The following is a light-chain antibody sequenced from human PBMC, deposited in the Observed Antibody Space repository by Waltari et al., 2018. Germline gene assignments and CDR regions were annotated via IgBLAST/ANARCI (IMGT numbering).Light chain of an antibody. CDR3: QQRRNWPLT. CDR1: QSVTNY. J-gene: IGKJ4*01. V-gene: IGKV3-11*01. Sequence: DIVLTQSPAILSLSPGESASLSCTASQSVTNYLAWYQQKPGQAPRLLIYDTSNRATGVPARFSGSGFGTDFTLTISNLEPEDFAVYYCQQRRNWPLTFGGGTKVEIK. CDR2: DTS.